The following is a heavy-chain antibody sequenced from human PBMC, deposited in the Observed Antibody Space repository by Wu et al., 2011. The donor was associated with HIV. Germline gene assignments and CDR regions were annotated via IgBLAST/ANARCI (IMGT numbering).Heavy chain of an antibody. D-gene: IGHD2/OR15-2a*01. J-gene: IGHJ1*01. CDR1: GGSFSSYA. CDR2: IIPMFNTA. V-gene: IGHV1-69*14. Sequence: QVQVVQSGAEVKKPGSSVKVSCKAPGGSFSSYAVSWVRLAPGQGLEWMGRIIPMFNTANYAQNFQSRLTLTADKSTSTAYMELSSLRSEDTAVYYCATDPTIVGEGWGQGTRVTVSS. CDR3: ATDPTIVGEG.